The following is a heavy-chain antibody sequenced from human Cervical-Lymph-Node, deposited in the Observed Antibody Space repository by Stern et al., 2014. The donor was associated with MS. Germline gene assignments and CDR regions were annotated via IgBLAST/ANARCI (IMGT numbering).Heavy chain of an antibody. Sequence: QVQLQESGPGLVKPSQTLSLTCTVSGGSISSGGYYWSWIRQHPGKGLEWIGYIYYSGSTSYNSSLKSRVTISLDTSKSQFSLKLSSVTAADTAVYYCAKYRVFGGVIVVDYWGQGTLVTVSS. CDR3: AKYRVFGGVIVVDY. CDR1: GGSISSGGYY. V-gene: IGHV4-31*03. CDR2: IYYSGST. D-gene: IGHD3-16*02. J-gene: IGHJ4*02.